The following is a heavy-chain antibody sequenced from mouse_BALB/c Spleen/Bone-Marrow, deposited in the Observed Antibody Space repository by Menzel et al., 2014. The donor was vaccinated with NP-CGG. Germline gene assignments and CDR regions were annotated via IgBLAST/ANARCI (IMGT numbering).Heavy chain of an antibody. Sequence: LQQPGSELVRPGASVKLSCKASGYTFTSYWMHWVKQRPGQGLEWIGNIYPGSGSTNYDEKFKSKATLTVDTSSSTAYMQLSSLTSEDSAVYYCIREVRRYAMDYWGQGTSVTVSS. J-gene: IGHJ4*01. CDR1: GYTFTSYW. CDR2: IYPGSGST. V-gene: IGHV1S22*01. CDR3: IREVRRYAMDY. D-gene: IGHD2-14*01.